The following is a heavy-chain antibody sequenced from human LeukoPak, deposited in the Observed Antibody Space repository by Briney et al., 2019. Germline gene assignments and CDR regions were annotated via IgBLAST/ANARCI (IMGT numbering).Heavy chain of an antibody. CDR3: ARAGDAFDI. CDR2: IKSDGSTT. Sequence: GGSLRLSCAASGFTFSSYWMHWVRQAPGKGLVWVSRIKSDGSTTTYADSVKGRFTISRDNAKNTLYLQMNSLRAEDTATYYCARAGDAFDIWGQGTMVTVSS. CDR1: GFTFSSYW. J-gene: IGHJ3*02. V-gene: IGHV3-74*01.